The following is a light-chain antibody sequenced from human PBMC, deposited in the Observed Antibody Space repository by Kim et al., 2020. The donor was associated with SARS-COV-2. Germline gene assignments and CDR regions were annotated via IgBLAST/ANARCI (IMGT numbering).Light chain of an antibody. Sequence: QRVTSSCTGSSSNIGAVYDVHWYQQLPGTAPKLLIYRDNYRPSGVPDRFSGSKSGTSASLAITGLQAEDEADYYCQSYDNSLNGYVFGSGTKVTVL. V-gene: IGLV1-40*01. CDR3: QSYDNSLNGYV. CDR2: RDN. J-gene: IGLJ1*01. CDR1: SSNIGAVYD.